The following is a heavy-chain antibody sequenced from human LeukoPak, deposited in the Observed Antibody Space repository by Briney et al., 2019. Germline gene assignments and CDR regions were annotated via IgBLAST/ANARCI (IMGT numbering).Heavy chain of an antibody. CDR3: ARDLRIYYFDY. J-gene: IGHJ4*02. V-gene: IGHV3-33*01. D-gene: IGHD3-10*01. CDR1: GFTFSSYG. Sequence: GGSLRLSCAASGFTFSSYGMHLVRRAPGKGLEWVAVIWYDGSNKYYADSVKGRFTISRDNSKNTLYLQMNSLRAEDTAVYYCARDLRIYYFDYWGQGTLVTVSS. CDR2: IWYDGSNK.